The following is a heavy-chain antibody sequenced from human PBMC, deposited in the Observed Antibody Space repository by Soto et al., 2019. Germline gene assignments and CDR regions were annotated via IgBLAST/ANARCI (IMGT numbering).Heavy chain of an antibody. V-gene: IGHV3-66*01. CDR2: IYSGGST. CDR1: GFTVSSNY. Sequence: GVLRLSCAASGFTVSSNYMSWVRQAPGKGLEWVSVIYSGGSTYYADSVKGRFTISRDNSKNTLYLQMNSLRAEDTAVYYCARDRGYDSTPRKAFDIWGQGTMVTVSS. J-gene: IGHJ3*02. CDR3: ARDRGYDSTPRKAFDI. D-gene: IGHD3-22*01.